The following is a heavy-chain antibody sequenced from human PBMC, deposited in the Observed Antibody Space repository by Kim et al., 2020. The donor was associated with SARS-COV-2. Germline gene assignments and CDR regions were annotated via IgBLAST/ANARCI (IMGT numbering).Heavy chain of an antibody. CDR2: NNHSGST. CDR3: ARALRQWELLDTIGY. J-gene: IGHJ4*02. CDR1: GGSFSGYY. V-gene: IGHV4-34*01. D-gene: IGHD1-26*01. Sequence: SETLSLTCAVYGGSFSGYYWSWIRQPPGKGLEWIGENNHSGSTNYNPSLKSRVTISVDTSKNQFSLKLSSVTAADTAVYYCARALRQWELLDTIGYWGQG.